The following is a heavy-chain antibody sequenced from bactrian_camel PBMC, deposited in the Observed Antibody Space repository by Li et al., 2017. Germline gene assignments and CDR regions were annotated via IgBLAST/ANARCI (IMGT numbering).Heavy chain of an antibody. CDR3: AADSLQWSGCSATSPGDYDY. CDR2: IDKLDSRR. V-gene: IGHV3S42*01. Sequence: VQLVESGGGSVQVGESLTLSCTVAGSTNTSNAMAWFSQAPGKEREGVAFIDKLDSRRGYADSVKGRFTISQDNAKYTVFLQMNDLKPEDTGVYTCAADSLQWSGCSATSPGDYDYWGPGTQVTVS. CDR1: GSTNTSNA. J-gene: IGHJ4*01. D-gene: IGHD2*01.